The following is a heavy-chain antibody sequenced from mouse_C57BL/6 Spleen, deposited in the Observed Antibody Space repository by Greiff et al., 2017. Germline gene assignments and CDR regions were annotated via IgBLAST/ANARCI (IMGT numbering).Heavy chain of an antibody. CDR1: GFSLSTFGMG. V-gene: IGHV8-8*01. CDR2: IWWDDDK. J-gene: IGHJ2*01. Sequence: VTLKESGPGILQPSQTLSLTCSFSGFSLSTFGMGVGRIRPPSGKGLEWLAHIWWDDDKYYNPALKSRLTISKDTSKNQVFLKLANVDTAETATYYCARRGGDCDGYWGQGTTLTVSS. CDR3: ARRGGDCDGY.